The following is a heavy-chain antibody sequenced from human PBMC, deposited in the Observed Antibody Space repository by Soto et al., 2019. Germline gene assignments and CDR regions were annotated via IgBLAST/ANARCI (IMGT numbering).Heavy chain of an antibody. CDR3: ARLSYGDYGVFGGDY. J-gene: IGHJ4*02. V-gene: IGHV4-39*01. Sequence: SETLSLTCTVSGVSISSSSYYWGWIRQPPGKGLEWIGSIYYSGSTYYNPSLKSRVTISVDTSKNQFSLKLSSATAADTAVYYCARLSYGDYGVFGGDYWGQGTLVTVSS. CDR1: GVSISSSSYY. D-gene: IGHD4-17*01. CDR2: IYYSGST.